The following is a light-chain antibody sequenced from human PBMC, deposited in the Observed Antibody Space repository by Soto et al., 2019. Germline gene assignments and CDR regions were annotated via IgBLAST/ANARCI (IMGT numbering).Light chain of an antibody. CDR3: QQRNDYPLT. Sequence: DVQLTQSPASLSLSLGDRATISCRASQSINNWLAWYQQKPGKAPRFLIYDASTMDTGVPARFSGSGSGTEFTLTISSLEPEDFAVYYCQQRNDYPLTFGGGTEVELK. CDR2: DAS. J-gene: IGKJ4*01. V-gene: IGKV1-5*01. CDR1: QSINNW.